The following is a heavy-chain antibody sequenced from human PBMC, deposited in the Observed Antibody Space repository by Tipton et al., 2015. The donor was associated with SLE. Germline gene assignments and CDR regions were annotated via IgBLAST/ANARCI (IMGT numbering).Heavy chain of an antibody. D-gene: IGHD1-26*01. J-gene: IGHJ4*02. CDR1: GFTFSSYA. V-gene: IGHV3-23*01. Sequence: SLRLSCAASGFTFSSYAMSWVRQAPGKGLEWVSAISGSGGSTYYADSVKGRLTISRDNSKNTLYLQMNSLRAEDTAVYYCAKRDGSYYVAPLYFDYWGQGTLVTVSS. CDR2: ISGSGGST. CDR3: AKRDGSYYVAPLYFDY.